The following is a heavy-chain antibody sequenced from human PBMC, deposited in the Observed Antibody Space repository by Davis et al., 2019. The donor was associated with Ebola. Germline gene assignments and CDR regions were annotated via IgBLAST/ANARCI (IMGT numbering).Heavy chain of an antibody. J-gene: IGHJ4*02. CDR3: ARALHDEVLDY. V-gene: IGHV3-30*04. CDR1: GFTFSNHA. Sequence: GESLNISCVASGFTFSNHAMHWVRQAPGQGLEWVAVTSHNERERFYGESVQGRFTISRDNSENVLYLQMDSLRPDDTAIYFCARALHDEVLDYWGQGTPVTVSS. CDR2: TSHNERER. D-gene: IGHD1-1*01.